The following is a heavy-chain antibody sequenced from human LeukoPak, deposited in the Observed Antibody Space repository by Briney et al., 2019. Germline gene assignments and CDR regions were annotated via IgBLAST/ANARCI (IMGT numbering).Heavy chain of an antibody. CDR1: GFTFSSYA. CDR3: RVTTGDAFDI. Sequence: GGSLRLSCAASGFTFSSYAMHWVRQAPGKGLEYVSAISSNGGSTYYANSVKGRFTISRDNSKNTLYLQMGSLRAEDMAVCYCRVTTGDAFDIWGQGTMVTVSS. D-gene: IGHD4-17*01. J-gene: IGHJ3*02. V-gene: IGHV3-64*01. CDR2: ISSNGGST.